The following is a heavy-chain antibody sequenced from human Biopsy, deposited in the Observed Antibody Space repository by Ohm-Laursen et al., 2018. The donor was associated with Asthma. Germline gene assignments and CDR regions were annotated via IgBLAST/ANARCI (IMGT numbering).Heavy chain of an antibody. J-gene: IGHJ4*02. CDR2: ISYSGST. Sequence: GTLSLTWAVSGGSVSSGSHYWSWIRQPPGKGLEWIGYISYSGSTNYNPSPKSRVTISVDTSKNQFSLKLSSVTAADTAAYYCARDFVDSAMDYFDYWGQGTLVTVSS. CDR1: GGSVSSGSHY. D-gene: IGHD5-18*01. V-gene: IGHV4-61*01. CDR3: ARDFVDSAMDYFDY.